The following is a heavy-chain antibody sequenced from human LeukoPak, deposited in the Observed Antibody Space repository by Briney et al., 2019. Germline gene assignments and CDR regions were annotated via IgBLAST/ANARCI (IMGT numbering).Heavy chain of an antibody. Sequence: HPGGSLRLSCAASGFTFSSYGMPWVRQAPGKGLEWVAVIWYDGSNKYYADSVKGRFTISRDNSKNTLYLQMNSLRAEDTAVYYCARFARSGRIFDYWGQGTLVTVSS. J-gene: IGHJ4*02. CDR3: ARFARSGRIFDY. D-gene: IGHD1-26*01. CDR2: IWYDGSNK. CDR1: GFTFSSYG. V-gene: IGHV3-33*08.